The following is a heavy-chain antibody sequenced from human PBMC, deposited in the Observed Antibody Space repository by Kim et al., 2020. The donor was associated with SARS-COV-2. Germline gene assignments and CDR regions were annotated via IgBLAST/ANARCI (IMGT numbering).Heavy chain of an antibody. J-gene: IGHJ6*02. Sequence: GESLKISCKGSGYSFTSYWISWVRQMPGKGLEWMGRIDPSDSYTNYSPSFQGHVTISADKSISTAYLQWSSLKASDTAMYYCARQGPDYSNSHTLYGMDVWGQGTTVTVSS. CDR3: ARQGPDYSNSHTLYGMDV. V-gene: IGHV5-10-1*01. CDR1: GYSFTSYW. D-gene: IGHD4-4*01. CDR2: IDPSDSYT.